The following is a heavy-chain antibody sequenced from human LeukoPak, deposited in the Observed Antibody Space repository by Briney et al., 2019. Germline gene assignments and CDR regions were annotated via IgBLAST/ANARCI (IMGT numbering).Heavy chain of an antibody. J-gene: IGHJ5*02. Sequence: ASVKVSCKVSGYTLTDLSMHWVRQAPGKGLEWMGGFDPEDGETIYAQKFQGRVTMTEDTSTDTAYMELSSLRSEDTAVYYCATVSSGSYFAWFDPWGQGTLVTVSS. CDR1: GYTLTDLS. CDR2: FDPEDGET. V-gene: IGHV1-24*01. D-gene: IGHD1-26*01. CDR3: ATVSSGSYFAWFDP.